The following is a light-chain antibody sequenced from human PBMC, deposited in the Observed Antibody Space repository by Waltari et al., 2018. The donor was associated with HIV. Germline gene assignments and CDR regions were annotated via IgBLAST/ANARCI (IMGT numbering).Light chain of an antibody. CDR1: RANLGANT. CDR2: SNS. Sequence: HSVLTQPPSVSATPGQRVPISCSTSRANLGANTVLLYQQFPGMAPKLVVWSNSHRPSGVSARFSGSKSGTSASLAISGLQSEDEADYYCASWDDSLNGWVFGGGTTLTVL. V-gene: IGLV1-44*01. CDR3: ASWDDSLNGWV. J-gene: IGLJ3*02.